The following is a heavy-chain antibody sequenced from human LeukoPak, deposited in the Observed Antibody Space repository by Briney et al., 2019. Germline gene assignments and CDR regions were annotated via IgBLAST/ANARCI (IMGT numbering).Heavy chain of an antibody. CDR3: ARERGLWFGELFPNDAFDI. D-gene: IGHD3-10*01. CDR1: GFTVSSNY. V-gene: IGHV3-66*01. J-gene: IGHJ3*02. CDR2: IYSGGST. Sequence: GGSLRLSCAASGFTVSSNYMSWVRQAPGKGLEWVSVIYSGGSTYYADPVKGRFTISRDNSKNTLYLQMNSLRAEDTAVYYCARERGLWFGELFPNDAFDIWGQGTMVTVSS.